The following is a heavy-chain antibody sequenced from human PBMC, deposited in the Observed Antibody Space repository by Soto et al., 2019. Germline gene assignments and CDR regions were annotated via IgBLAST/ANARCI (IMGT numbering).Heavy chain of an antibody. J-gene: IGHJ4*02. V-gene: IGHV1-2*02. Sequence: QVQLVQSGAEVKKPGASVKVSCKASGYTFTGYYMHWVRQAPGQGLEWMGWINPNSGGTNYVQKFQGRVTMTRDTSISTAYMELSRLRSDDTAVYYCAREEGITMIVVVTPGGWFDYWGQGTLVTVSS. CDR3: AREEGITMIVVVTPGGWFDY. CDR2: INPNSGGT. D-gene: IGHD3-22*01. CDR1: GYTFTGYY.